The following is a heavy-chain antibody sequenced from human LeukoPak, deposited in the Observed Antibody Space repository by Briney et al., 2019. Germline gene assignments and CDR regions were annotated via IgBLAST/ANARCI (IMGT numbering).Heavy chain of an antibody. CDR2: ISSSGNSI. CDR3: ARRDESTGFK. J-gene: IGHJ4*02. Sequence: KSGGSLRLSCAASGFTFSSYSMNWVRQAPGKGLEWVSYISSSGNSIYYADSVKGRFTISRDNAKNSLYLQMNSLRAEDTSIYYCARRDESTGFKWGQGALVTVSS. D-gene: IGHD3-22*01. V-gene: IGHV3-21*01. CDR1: GFTFSSYS.